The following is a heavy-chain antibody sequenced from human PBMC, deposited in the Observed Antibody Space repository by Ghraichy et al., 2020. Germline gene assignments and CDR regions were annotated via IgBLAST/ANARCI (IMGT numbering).Heavy chain of an antibody. CDR3: ARVTMVRGVIMVDY. J-gene: IGHJ4*02. CDR1: GGSISSYY. Sequence: SETLSLTCTVSGGSISSYYWSWIRQPPGKGLEWIGYIYYSGSTNYNPSLKSRVTISVDKSKNQFSLKLSSVTAADTAVYYCARVTMVRGVIMVDYWGQGTLVTVSS. D-gene: IGHD3-10*01. CDR2: IYYSGST. V-gene: IGHV4-59*01.